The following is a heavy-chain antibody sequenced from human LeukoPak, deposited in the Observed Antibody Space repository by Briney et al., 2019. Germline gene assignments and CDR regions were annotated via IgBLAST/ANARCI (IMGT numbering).Heavy chain of an antibody. D-gene: IGHD2-15*01. V-gene: IGHV3-30-3*01. Sequence: GGSLRLSCAASGFTFSSYAMSWVRQAPGKGLEWVAVISYDGSNKYYADSVKGRFTISRDNSKNTLYLQMNSLRAEDTAVYYCARKDESAFDIWGQGTMVTVSS. J-gene: IGHJ3*02. CDR1: GFTFSSYA. CDR3: ARKDESAFDI. CDR2: ISYDGSNK.